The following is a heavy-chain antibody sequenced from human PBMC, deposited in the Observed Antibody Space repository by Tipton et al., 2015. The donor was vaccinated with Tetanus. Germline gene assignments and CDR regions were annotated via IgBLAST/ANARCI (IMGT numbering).Heavy chain of an antibody. D-gene: IGHD1-26*01. Sequence: TLSLTCTVSGGSISSGGYYWNWIRQPPGKGLEWIGEINHSGSTNYNPSLKSRVTMSIDTSKNHFSLRLSSVTAADTAVYYCARWEVGATKEHYWGQGALVTVSS. CDR2: INHSGST. J-gene: IGHJ4*02. CDR3: ARWEVGATKEHY. V-gene: IGHV4-39*02. CDR1: GGSISSGGYY.